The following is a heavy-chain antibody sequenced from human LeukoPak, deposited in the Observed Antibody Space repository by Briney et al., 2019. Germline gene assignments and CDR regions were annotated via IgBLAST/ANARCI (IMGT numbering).Heavy chain of an antibody. J-gene: IGHJ4*02. D-gene: IGHD5-24*01. CDR2: IYYSGST. CDR1: GGSIGSRTSY. Sequence: PSETLSLTCTVYGGSIGSRTSYWGWIRQPPGKGLEWIGSIYYSGSTYYKPSLKSRVTISVDTSKNQFSLKLSSVTAADTAVYYCANQLRWLQFNYWGQGTLVAVSS. CDR3: ANQLRWLQFNY. V-gene: IGHV4-39*01.